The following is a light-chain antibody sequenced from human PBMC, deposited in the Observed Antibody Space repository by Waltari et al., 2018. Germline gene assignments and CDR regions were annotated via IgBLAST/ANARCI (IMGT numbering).Light chain of an antibody. Sequence: IQMTQSPSSLSASVGDRVTITCRASQNINNYLNWYQQKPGKAPNLLIYTSSGLPKGVPSRFSGSGSGTDFTLTISGLQPEDLATYYCQQVFVTPYSCGQGTKLEI. CDR1: QNINNY. CDR3: QQVFVTPYS. J-gene: IGKJ2*03. CDR2: TSS. V-gene: IGKV1-39*01.